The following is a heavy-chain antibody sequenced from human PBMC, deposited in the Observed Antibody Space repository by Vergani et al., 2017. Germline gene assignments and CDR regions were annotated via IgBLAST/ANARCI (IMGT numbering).Heavy chain of an antibody. CDR1: GFTFSSYS. V-gene: IGHV3-21*01. J-gene: IGHJ4*02. D-gene: IGHD3-22*01. Sequence: EVQLVESGGSLVKPGGSLRLSCAASGFTFSSYSMNWVRQAPGKGLEWVSSISSSSSYIYYADSVKGRFTISRDNAKNSLYLQMNSLRAEDTAVYYCASGVGDYYDSSGYYGTLDYWGQGTLVTVSS. CDR2: ISSSSSYI. CDR3: ASGVGDYYDSSGYYGTLDY.